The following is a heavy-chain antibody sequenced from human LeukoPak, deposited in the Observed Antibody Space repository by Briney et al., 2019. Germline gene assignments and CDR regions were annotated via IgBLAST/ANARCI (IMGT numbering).Heavy chain of an antibody. D-gene: IGHD1-26*01. Sequence: GGSLRLSCAASGFTFNSYSMNWVRQAPGKGLEWVSHITASGTAMFYADSVKGRFTISRDNAKNSLYLQMNSLRDKDTAVYYCASSGSYRFDYWGQGTLVTVSS. CDR1: GFTFNSYS. CDR3: ASSGSYRFDY. J-gene: IGHJ4*02. CDR2: ITASGTAM. V-gene: IGHV3-48*02.